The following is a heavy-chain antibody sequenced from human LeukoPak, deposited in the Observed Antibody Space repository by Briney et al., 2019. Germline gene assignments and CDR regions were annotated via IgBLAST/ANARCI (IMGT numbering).Heavy chain of an antibody. CDR3: ARHGSSWYYFDY. Sequence: SETLTLTCTVSGGSISGYYWSWIRQPPGKGLEWIGYIYYSGSTNYNPSLKSRVTISVDTSKNQFSLKLSSVTAADTAVYYCARHGSSWYYFDYWGQGTLVTVSS. V-gene: IGHV4-59*08. CDR2: IYYSGST. D-gene: IGHD6-13*01. CDR1: GGSISGYY. J-gene: IGHJ4*02.